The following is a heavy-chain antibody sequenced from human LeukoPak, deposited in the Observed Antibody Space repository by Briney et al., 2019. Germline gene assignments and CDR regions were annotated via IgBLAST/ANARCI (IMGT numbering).Heavy chain of an antibody. D-gene: IGHD6-6*01. J-gene: IGHJ4*02. CDR2: IYYSGST. Sequence: PSETLSLTCTVSGGSISSSSYYWGWIRQPPGKGLEWFGSIYYSGSTYYNPSLKSRVTISVDTSKNQFSLKLSSVTAADTAVYYCTALVGSSSFISFDYWGQGTLVTVSS. CDR1: GGSISSSSYY. CDR3: TALVGSSSFISFDY. V-gene: IGHV4-39*01.